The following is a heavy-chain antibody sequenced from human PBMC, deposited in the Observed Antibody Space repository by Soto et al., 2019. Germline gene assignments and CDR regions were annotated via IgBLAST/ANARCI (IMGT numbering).Heavy chain of an antibody. D-gene: IGHD3-3*01. CDR2: SNPSGST. Sequence: QVQLQQWGAGLLKPSETLSLTCAVYGGSFSGYYWSWIRQPPGKGLEWIGESNPSGSTNYNPSLKSRVPISVDKSNNQFSLKLGSVPPADKAVYFCARLGVTIFIGKRNLFDPWGQGTLVTVSS. J-gene: IGHJ5*02. CDR3: ARLGVTIFIGKRNLFDP. V-gene: IGHV4-34*01. CDR1: GGSFSGYY.